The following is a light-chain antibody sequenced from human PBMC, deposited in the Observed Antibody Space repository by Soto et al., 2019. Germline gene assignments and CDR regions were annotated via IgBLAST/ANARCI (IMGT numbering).Light chain of an antibody. Sequence: DIQLTQSPSFLSASVGDRVTITCRASQGISSFLGGYQQKPGKAPKLLIYDVSTLQSGVPSRFSGSGSGTEFTLTISSLQPEDFATYYCQQLDSYPITFGQGTRLEIK. CDR1: QGISSF. CDR2: DVS. J-gene: IGKJ5*01. CDR3: QQLDSYPIT. V-gene: IGKV1-9*01.